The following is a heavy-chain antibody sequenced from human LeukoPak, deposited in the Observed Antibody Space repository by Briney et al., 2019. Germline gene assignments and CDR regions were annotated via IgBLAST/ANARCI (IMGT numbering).Heavy chain of an antibody. CDR3: AELGITMIGGV. V-gene: IGHV3-48*03. D-gene: IGHD3-10*02. CDR2: ISSSGSTI. CDR1: GFTFSSYE. Sequence: QSGGSLRISCAASGFTFSSYEMNRVRQAPGKGLEWVSYISSSGSTIYYADSVKGRFTISRDNAKNSLYLQMNSLRAEDTAVYYCAELGITMIGGVWGKGTTVTISS. J-gene: IGHJ6*04.